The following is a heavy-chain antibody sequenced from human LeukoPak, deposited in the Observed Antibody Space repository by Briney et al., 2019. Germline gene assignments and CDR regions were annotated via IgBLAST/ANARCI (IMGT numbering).Heavy chain of an antibody. V-gene: IGHV3-23*01. D-gene: IGHD3-10*01. CDR3: AKVGARMVRGVPYFDY. Sequence: GGSLRLSCAASGFTFSSYAMSWVRQAPGKGLEWVSAISGSGGSTYYADSAKGRFTISRDNSKNTLYLQMNSLRAEDTAVYYCAKVGARMVRGVPYFDYWGQGTLVTVSS. CDR2: ISGSGGST. J-gene: IGHJ4*02. CDR1: GFTFSSYA.